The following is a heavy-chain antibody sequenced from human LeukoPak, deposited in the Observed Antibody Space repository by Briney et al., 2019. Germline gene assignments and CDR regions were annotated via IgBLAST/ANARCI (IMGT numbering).Heavy chain of an antibody. J-gene: IGHJ1*01. V-gene: IGHV3-23*01. D-gene: IGHD3-3*01. CDR2: ISGSGGST. CDR3: AKDDTIFGVVGSFQH. CDR1: GFTFSSYA. Sequence: QPGGSLRLSCAASGFTFSSYAMSWVRQAPGKGLEWVSAISGSGGSTCYADSVKGWFTISRDNSKNTLYLQMNSLRAEDTAVYYCAKDDTIFGVVGSFQHWGQGTLVTVSS.